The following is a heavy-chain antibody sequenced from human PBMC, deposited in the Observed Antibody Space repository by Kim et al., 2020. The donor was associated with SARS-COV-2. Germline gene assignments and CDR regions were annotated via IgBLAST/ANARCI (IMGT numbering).Heavy chain of an antibody. J-gene: IGHJ4*02. V-gene: IGHV5-51*01. CDR3: ARGGDGYNFPFDY. Sequence: SPSFQGQVTISADKSISTTYLQWSSLKASDTAMYYCARGGDGYNFPFDYWGQGTLVTVSS. D-gene: IGHD5-12*01.